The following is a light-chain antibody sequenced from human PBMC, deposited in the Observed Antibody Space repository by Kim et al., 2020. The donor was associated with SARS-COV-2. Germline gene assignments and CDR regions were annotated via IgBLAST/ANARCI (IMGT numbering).Light chain of an antibody. V-gene: IGKV3-20*01. CDR1: QSVSDNY. CDR2: GAS. CDR3: QQYDTSPSCT. J-gene: IGKJ2*02. Sequence: EIVLTQSPGTLSLSQGERATLSCRASQSVSDNYLAWYQQKPGQAPRLLIYGASSRATGIPDRFSGSGSGTDFTLTISRLEPEDFSVYYGQQYDTSPSCTFGQGTKLEI.